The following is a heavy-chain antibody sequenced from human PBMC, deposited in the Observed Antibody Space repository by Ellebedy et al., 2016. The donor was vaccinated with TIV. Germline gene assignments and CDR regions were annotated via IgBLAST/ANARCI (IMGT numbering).Heavy chain of an antibody. CDR2: IRYDGSNK. Sequence: PGGSLRLSCAASAFPFSSYGMHWVRQAPRKGLDWVAVIRYDGSNKYDADSVKGRFTISRDNSKNTLYLQMNRLRAEDTAVYYCARDANEHSAKGYLDYWGKGTLVTVSS. J-gene: IGHJ4*02. V-gene: IGHV3-33*01. CDR1: AFPFSSYG. D-gene: IGHD2-8*01. CDR3: ARDANEHSAKGYLDY.